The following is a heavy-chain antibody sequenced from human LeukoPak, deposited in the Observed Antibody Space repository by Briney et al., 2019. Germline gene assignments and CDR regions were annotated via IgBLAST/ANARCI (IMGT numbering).Heavy chain of an antibody. CDR3: ARGVIVVVPAANNWFDP. CDR2: INPSGGST. CDR1: GYTFTSYY. V-gene: IGHV1-46*01. D-gene: IGHD2-2*01. Sequence: ASVKVSCKASGYTFTSYYMHWVRQAPGQGLEWMGIINPSGGSTSYAQKFQGRVTMTRDTSTSTVYMELSSLRSEDTAVYYCARGVIVVVPAANNWFDPWGQGTLVTVS. J-gene: IGHJ5*02.